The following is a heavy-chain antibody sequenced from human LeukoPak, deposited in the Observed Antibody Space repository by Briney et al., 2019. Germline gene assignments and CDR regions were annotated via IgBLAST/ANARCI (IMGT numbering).Heavy chain of an antibody. CDR3: ANIGDSSGWAIDY. CDR2: ISYDGSNK. J-gene: IGHJ4*02. Sequence: GRSLRLSCAASGFTFSSYGMHWVRQAPGKGLEWVAVISYDGSNKYYADSVKGRFTISRDNSKNTLYLQMNSLRAEDTAVYYCANIGDSSGWAIDYWGQGTLVTVSP. CDR1: GFTFSSYG. V-gene: IGHV3-30*18. D-gene: IGHD6-19*01.